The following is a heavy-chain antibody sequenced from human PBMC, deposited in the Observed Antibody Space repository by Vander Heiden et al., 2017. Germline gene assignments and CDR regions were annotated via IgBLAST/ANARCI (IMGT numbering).Heavy chain of an antibody. Sequence: EVQLVESGGGLVQPVRSLRLPCAASGLTFVDYAMHWVRQAPGEGLEWVSGISWNSGGIGYADSVKGRFTISRDNAKNSLYLQMNSLRAEDTALYYCAKPLSFGYGDYGNDAFDIWGQGTMVTVSS. CDR3: AKPLSFGYGDYGNDAFDI. J-gene: IGHJ3*02. V-gene: IGHV3-9*01. CDR2: ISWNSGGI. CDR1: GLTFVDYA. D-gene: IGHD4-17*01.